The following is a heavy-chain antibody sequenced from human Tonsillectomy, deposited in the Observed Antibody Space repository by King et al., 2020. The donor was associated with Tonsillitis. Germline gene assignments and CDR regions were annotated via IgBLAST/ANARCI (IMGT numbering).Heavy chain of an antibody. V-gene: IGHV3-53*01. D-gene: IGHD6-19*01. CDR3: ARNGYTSGWYRG. J-gene: IGHJ4*02. Sequence: VQLVESGGGLIQPGGSLRLSCAVYGFTVSSNYMSWVRQAPGKGLEWVPVIYSGGSTYYADSVKGRFTISRDNSKNTLYLQMNSLRAEDTAVYYCARNGYTSGWYRGWGQGTLVTVSS. CDR1: GFTVSSNY. CDR2: IYSGGST.